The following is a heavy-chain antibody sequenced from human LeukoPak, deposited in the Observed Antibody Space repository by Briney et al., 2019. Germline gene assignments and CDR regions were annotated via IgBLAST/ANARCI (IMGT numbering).Heavy chain of an antibody. CDR2: IKQDGSEK. Sequence: GGSLRLSCAASGFTLSSYWMSWVRQAPGKGLEWVANIKQDGSEKYYVDSVKGRFTISRDNAKNSLYLQMNSLRAEDTAVYYCARVVSSSSWFFDHWGQGTLVTVSS. CDR1: GFTLSSYW. V-gene: IGHV3-7*01. D-gene: IGHD6-13*01. CDR3: ARVVSSSSWFFDH. J-gene: IGHJ4*02.